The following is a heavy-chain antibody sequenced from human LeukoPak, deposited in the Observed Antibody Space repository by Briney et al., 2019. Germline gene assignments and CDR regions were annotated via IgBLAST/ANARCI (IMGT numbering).Heavy chain of an antibody. V-gene: IGHV3-48*03. CDR2: ISSSGSTI. J-gene: IGHJ4*02. Sequence: GGSLRLSCAASGFTFSSYEMNWVRQAPGKGLEWVSYISSSGSTIYYADSVKGRFTISRDNAKNSLYLQMNSLRAEDTAVYYCAREGRGYSGYHNTGGQGTLVTVSS. CDR1: GFTFSSYE. CDR3: AREGRGYSGYHNT. D-gene: IGHD5-12*01.